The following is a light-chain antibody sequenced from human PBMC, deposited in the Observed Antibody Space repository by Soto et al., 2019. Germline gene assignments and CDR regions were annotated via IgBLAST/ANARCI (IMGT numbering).Light chain of an antibody. Sequence: QSVLTQPASVSGSPGQSITISCTGTSSDVGSSNLVSWYQQYPGKAPKLIIYEGSKRPSGVSGRFSGSKSGNTASLTISGLQVEAEADYYCCSFASSSTFYVFGTGTKVTVL. CDR1: SSDVGSSNL. V-gene: IGLV2-23*01. CDR3: CSFASSSTFYV. CDR2: EGS. J-gene: IGLJ1*01.